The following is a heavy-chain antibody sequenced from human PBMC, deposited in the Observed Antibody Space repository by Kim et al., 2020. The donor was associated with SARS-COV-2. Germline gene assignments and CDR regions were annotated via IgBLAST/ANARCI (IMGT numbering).Heavy chain of an antibody. CDR2: IIPILGIA. J-gene: IGHJ6*03. CDR1: GGTFSSYA. V-gene: IGHV1-69*04. CDR3: ARGPIYYYYYYMDV. Sequence: SVKVSCKASGGTFSSYAISWVRQAPGQGLEWMGRIIPILGIANYAQKFQGRVTITADKSTSTAYMELSSLRSEDTAVYYCARGPIYYYYYYMDVWGKGTTVTVSS.